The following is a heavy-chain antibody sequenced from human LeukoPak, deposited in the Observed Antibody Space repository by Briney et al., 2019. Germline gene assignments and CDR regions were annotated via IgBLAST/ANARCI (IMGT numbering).Heavy chain of an antibody. CDR1: GGSFSGYY. CDR3: ARDGSGVTMVRGVIAGGFDP. Sequence: SETLSLTCAVYGGSFSGYYWSWIRQPPGKGLEWIGEVNHSGSNNYNPSLKRRVNISVEKSKKKFSLKLSSVTAADTAVYYCARDGSGVTMVRGVIAGGFDPWGQGTLVTVSS. D-gene: IGHD3-10*01. V-gene: IGHV4-34*01. J-gene: IGHJ5*02. CDR2: VNHSGSN.